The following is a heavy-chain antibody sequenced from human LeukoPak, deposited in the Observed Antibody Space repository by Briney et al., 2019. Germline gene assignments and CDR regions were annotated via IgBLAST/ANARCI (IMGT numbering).Heavy chain of an antibody. J-gene: IGHJ5*02. Sequence: GGSLRLSCAASGFTFSSYAMSCVRQAPGKGLEWVSAISGSGGSTYYADSVKGRFTISRDNSKNTLYLQMNSLRAEDTAVYYCAKPSGYGSGSYYKYGFDPWGQGTLVTVSS. CDR2: ISGSGGST. CDR3: AKPSGYGSGSYYKYGFDP. D-gene: IGHD3-10*01. CDR1: GFTFSSYA. V-gene: IGHV3-23*01.